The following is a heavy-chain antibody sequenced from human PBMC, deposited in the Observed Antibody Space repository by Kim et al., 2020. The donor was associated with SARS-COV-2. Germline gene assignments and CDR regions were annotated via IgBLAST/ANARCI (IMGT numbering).Heavy chain of an antibody. CDR2: IIPIFGTA. CDR3: AREGDEDIVVVVAAPGAMVY. Sequence: ASVKVSCKASGGTFSSYAISWVRQAPGQGLEWMGGIIPIFGTANYAQKFQGRVTITADESTSTAYMELSSLRSEDTAVYYCAREGDEDIVVVVAAPGAMVYWGQGTLVTVSS. J-gene: IGHJ4*02. V-gene: IGHV1-69*13. D-gene: IGHD2-15*01. CDR1: GGTFSSYA.